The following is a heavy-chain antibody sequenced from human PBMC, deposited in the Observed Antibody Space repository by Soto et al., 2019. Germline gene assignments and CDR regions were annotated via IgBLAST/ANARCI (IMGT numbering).Heavy chain of an antibody. CDR1: GLAFPIDD. D-gene: IGHD4-17*01. CDR3: ARAVSHGEDNYYYYMDV. J-gene: IGHJ6*03. V-gene: IGHV1-8*01. CDR2: MNPSGSNT. Sequence: GASVKVSCKASGLAFPIDDIIWVRQTIGQGLEFMGWMNPSGSNTGYAQKFQGRATFTWNTPTSTAYMDLSGLRSEDTAVYYCARAVSHGEDNYYYYMDVWGKGTTVTVSS.